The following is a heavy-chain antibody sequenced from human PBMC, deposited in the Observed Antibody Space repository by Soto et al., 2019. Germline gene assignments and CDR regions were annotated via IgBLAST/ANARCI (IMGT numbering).Heavy chain of an antibody. V-gene: IGHV1-69*13. CDR3: ARVLSALLDTRLKWFDP. D-gene: IGHD1-1*01. Sequence: SVKVSCKASGGTFSSYAISWVRQAPGQGLEWMGGIIPIFGTANYAQKFQGRVTITADESTSTAYMELSRLSSEDTVVYYCARVLSALLDTRLKWFDPWG. CDR2: IIPIFGTA. J-gene: IGHJ5*02. CDR1: GGTFSSYA.